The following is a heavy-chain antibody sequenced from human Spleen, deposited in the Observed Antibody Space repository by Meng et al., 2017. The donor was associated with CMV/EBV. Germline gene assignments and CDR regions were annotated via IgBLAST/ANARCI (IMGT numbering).Heavy chain of an antibody. D-gene: IGHD4-23*01. V-gene: IGHV3-9*01. CDR2: ISWNSGSI. CDR1: GFTFDDYA. Sequence: SLKISCAASGFTFDDYAMHWVRQAPGKGLEWVSGISWNSGSIAYVDSVKGRLTISRENAKNSLYLQMNSLRAEDTALYYCAKGAGGNFDYWGQGTPGGNFDYWGQGTLVTVSS. CDR3: AKGAGGNFDYWGQGTPGGNFDY. J-gene: IGHJ4*02.